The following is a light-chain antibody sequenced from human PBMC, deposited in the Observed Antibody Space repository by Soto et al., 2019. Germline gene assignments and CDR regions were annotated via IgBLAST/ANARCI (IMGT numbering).Light chain of an antibody. J-gene: IGKJ4*01. CDR3: QQLRLYPST. Sequence: DIQMTQSPSTLSASVGDRVTITCRASQSITSWLAWFQQKPGQAPKLLIYDVSTLERGVPSRFSGSGSGTEFTLTITSLQAEDFATYYCQQLRLYPSTFGGGTKVEIK. CDR1: QSITSW. V-gene: IGKV1-5*01. CDR2: DVS.